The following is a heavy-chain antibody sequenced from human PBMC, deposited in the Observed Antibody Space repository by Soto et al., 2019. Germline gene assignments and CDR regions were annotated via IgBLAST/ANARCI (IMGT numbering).Heavy chain of an antibody. V-gene: IGHV3-30*18. CDR3: VKDHLMNTVTTGGY. J-gene: IGHJ4*02. Sequence: QVQLVESGGGVVQPGRSLRLSCAASGFSLSNYGMHWVRQAPGKGLEWVAVISYHGRDEYYADSEKGRFTISRDTSKNTLYLQMNTLRPEDTAVYYCVKDHLMNTVTTGGYWGQGTLVTVSS. CDR1: GFSLSNYG. D-gene: IGHD4-17*01. CDR2: ISYHGRDE.